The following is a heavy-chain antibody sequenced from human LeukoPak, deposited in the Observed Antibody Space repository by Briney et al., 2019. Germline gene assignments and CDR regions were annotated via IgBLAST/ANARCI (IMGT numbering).Heavy chain of an antibody. J-gene: IGHJ6*02. CDR3: ARDNELDYYYGMDV. CDR1: GFTFSSYA. CDR2: ISYDGSNK. V-gene: IGHV3-30-3*01. D-gene: IGHD3-10*01. Sequence: GGSLRLSCAASGFTFSSYAMHWVRQAPGKGLEWVAIISYDGSNKYYADSVRGRFTISRDNSENTLYLQMNSLRAEDTAVYYCARDNELDYYYGMDVWGQGTTVTVSS.